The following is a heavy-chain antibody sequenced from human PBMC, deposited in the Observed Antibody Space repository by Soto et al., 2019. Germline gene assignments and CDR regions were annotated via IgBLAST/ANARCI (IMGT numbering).Heavy chain of an antibody. CDR1: GFTFTKAY. J-gene: IGHJ4*02. V-gene: IGHV3-15*01. D-gene: IGHD1-26*01. CDR2: IKGSHAGGTT. Sequence: EVQLVESGGGLVEPGGSSRLSCVASGFTFTKAYMTWVRQAPGTGLEWVGRIKGSHAGGTTDYATSVKGRFTISRDDSKNTLYLQMNSLKTEDTSVYYCATEGGYPGSNFYGAYWGQGTLVTVSS. CDR3: ATEGGYPGSNFYGAY.